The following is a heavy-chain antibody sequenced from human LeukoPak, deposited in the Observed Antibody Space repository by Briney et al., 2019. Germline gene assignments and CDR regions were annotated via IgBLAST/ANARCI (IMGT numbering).Heavy chain of an antibody. CDR3: ARGLLWIGEGVRSDY. Sequence: GASVKVSCKASGYTFTSYGISWVRQAPGQGLEWMGWISAYNGNTNYAQKLQGRVTMTTDTSTSTAYMELRSLRSDDTAVYYCARGLLWIGEGVRSDYWGQGTLVTVSS. CDR1: GYTFTSYG. V-gene: IGHV1-18*04. J-gene: IGHJ4*02. CDR2: ISAYNGNT. D-gene: IGHD3-10*01.